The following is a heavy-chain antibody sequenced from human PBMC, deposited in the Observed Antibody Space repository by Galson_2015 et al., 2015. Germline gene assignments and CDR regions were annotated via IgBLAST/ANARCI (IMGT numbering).Heavy chain of an antibody. J-gene: IGHJ6*02. CDR2: ISAYNGNT. V-gene: IGHV1-18*01. D-gene: IGHD3-3*01. CDR1: GYTFTSYG. CDR3: ARVQPIIRFLEWLPLNDYYYGMDV. Sequence: SVKVSCKASGYTFTSYGISWVRQAPGQGLEWMGWISAYNGNTNYAQKLQGRVTMTTDTSTSTAYMELRSLRSDDTAVYYCARVQPIIRFLEWLPLNDYYYGMDVWGQGTTVTVSS.